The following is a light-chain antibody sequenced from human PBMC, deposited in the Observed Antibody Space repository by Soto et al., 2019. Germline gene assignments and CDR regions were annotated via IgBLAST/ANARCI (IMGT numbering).Light chain of an antibody. Sequence: QLVLTQSSSASASLGSSVKVTCTLSSGHSSYIIAWHQQQPGKAPRYLMKIEGSGSYNKGSGVPDRFSGSSSGADRYLTISNLQFEDEADYYCETWDSNIRVFGGGTQLTVL. CDR2: IEGSGSY. CDR3: ETWDSNIRV. J-gene: IGLJ2*01. V-gene: IGLV4-60*02. CDR1: SGHSSYI.